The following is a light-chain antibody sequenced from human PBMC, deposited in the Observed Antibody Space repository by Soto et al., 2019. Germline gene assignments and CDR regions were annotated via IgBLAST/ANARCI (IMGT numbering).Light chain of an antibody. CDR1: QTVLHGSNY. Sequence: DIVMTQSPDSLAVSLGERATINCKSSQTVLHGSNYLAWYQQQPRQPPKLLIYWASTRESGVPDRFSGRGSAAAFPLTISSLQAEDVAVYYCQQYYTTPVTFGQGTKVEIK. CDR3: QQYYTTPVT. CDR2: WAS. J-gene: IGKJ1*01. V-gene: IGKV4-1*01.